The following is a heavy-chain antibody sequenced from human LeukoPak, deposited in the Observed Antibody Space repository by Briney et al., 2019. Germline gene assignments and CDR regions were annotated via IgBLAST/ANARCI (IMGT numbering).Heavy chain of an antibody. D-gene: IGHD3-22*01. Sequence: GGSLRLSCAASGFTFSSYWMHWVRQAPGKGLVWVSRINSDGSSTGYADSVKGRFTISRDNAKKSLYLQMNSLRPNDTALYYCARALADSRGYYLGFDYWGQGTLVTVSS. V-gene: IGHV3-74*01. CDR3: ARALADSRGYYLGFDY. CDR1: GFTFSSYW. CDR2: INSDGSST. J-gene: IGHJ4*02.